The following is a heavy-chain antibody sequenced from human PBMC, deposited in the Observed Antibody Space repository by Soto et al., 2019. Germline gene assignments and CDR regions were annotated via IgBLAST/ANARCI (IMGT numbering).Heavy chain of an antibody. D-gene: IGHD5-18*01. CDR3: ATSVNSAMAFDY. CDR1: GYTFTHYY. J-gene: IGHJ4*02. CDR2: INPNGGST. V-gene: IGHV1-46*01. Sequence: QVQLVQSGAEVKKPRASVKVSCKASGYTFTHYYIHWVRQAPGQGLEWMGIINPNGGSTTYAQKFRAGFTMTRDTSTSTVYMELSSLRSEDSAVYYCATSVNSAMAFDYWGQGILVTVSS.